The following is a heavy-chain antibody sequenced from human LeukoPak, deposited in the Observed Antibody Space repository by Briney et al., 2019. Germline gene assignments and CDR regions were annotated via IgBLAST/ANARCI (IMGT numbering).Heavy chain of an antibody. CDR1: GFTFSSYS. D-gene: IGHD6-13*01. V-gene: IGHV3-21*04. J-gene: IGHJ4*02. Sequence: GGSLRLSCAASGFTFSSYSMNWVRQAPGKGLEWVSSISSSSYIYYADSVKGRFTISRDNAKNSLYLQMNSLRAEDTAVYYCAKYSLIAAARDNFDYWGQGTLVTVSS. CDR2: ISSSSYI. CDR3: AKYSLIAAARDNFDY.